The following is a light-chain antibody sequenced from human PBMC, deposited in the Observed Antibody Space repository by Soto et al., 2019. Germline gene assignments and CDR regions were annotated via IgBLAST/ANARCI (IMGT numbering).Light chain of an antibody. V-gene: IGKV3-20*01. CDR1: QSVSSSY. Sequence: EIVLTQSPGTLSLSPGERATLSCRASQSVSSSYLAWYQQKPGQAPRLLIYCASSRATGIPDRFSGSGSGTDFTLTISRLEPEDLAVYYCQQYGSSLYTFGQGTKLEIK. CDR2: CAS. J-gene: IGKJ2*01. CDR3: QQYGSSLYT.